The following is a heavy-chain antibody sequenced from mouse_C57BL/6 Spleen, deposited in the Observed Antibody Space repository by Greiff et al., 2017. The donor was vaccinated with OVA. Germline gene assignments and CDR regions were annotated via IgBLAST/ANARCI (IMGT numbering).Heavy chain of an antibody. D-gene: IGHD3-1*01. CDR3: ARSGGGYFDC. CDR1: GYTFTSYW. J-gene: IGHJ2*01. V-gene: IGHV1-55*01. Sequence: VQLQQPGAELVKPGASVKMSCTASGYTFTSYWITWVKQRPGQGLEWIGDIYPGSGSTNYNEKFKSKATLTVDTSSSTAYMQLSSLTSEDSAVYYCARSGGGYFDCWGQGTTLTVSS. CDR2: IYPGSGST.